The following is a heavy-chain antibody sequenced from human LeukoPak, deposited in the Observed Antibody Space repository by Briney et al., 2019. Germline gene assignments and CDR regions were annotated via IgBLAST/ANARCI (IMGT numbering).Heavy chain of an antibody. CDR1: GYTFTGYY. J-gene: IGHJ3*02. CDR2: INPNTGGT. D-gene: IGHD4-11*01. Sequence: GASVKVSCKASGYTFTGYYMHWVRQAPGQGLEWMGWINPNTGGTNYAQKFQGRVTMTRDTSISTAYMELSRLRSDDTAVYYCARGRVASNYAWRAFDIWGQGTMVTASS. V-gene: IGHV1-2*02. CDR3: ARGRVASNYAWRAFDI.